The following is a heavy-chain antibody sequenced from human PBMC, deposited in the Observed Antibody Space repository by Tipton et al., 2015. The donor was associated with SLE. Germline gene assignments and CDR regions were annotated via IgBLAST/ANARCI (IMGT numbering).Heavy chain of an antibody. CDR3: ARASLGSGYEHPDAFDI. D-gene: IGHD3-22*01. CDR1: GFTISNFW. J-gene: IGHJ3*02. V-gene: IGHV3-7*04. CDR2: IKEDGSQR. Sequence: GSLRLSCVGSGFTISNFWMIWVRQALGKGREWVANIKEDGSQRYYVDSVKGRFTFSRDNAKNSLYLEMNSLRVEDTAVYYCARASLGSGYEHPDAFDIWGQGTMVTVSS.